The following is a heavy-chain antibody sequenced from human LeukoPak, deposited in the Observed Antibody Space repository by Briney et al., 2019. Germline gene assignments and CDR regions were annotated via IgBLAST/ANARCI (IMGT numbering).Heavy chain of an antibody. CDR2: ISSSSSYI. D-gene: IGHD3-22*01. CDR1: GFTFSSYS. CDR3: AKASKRYYYDSSGYFIFDY. J-gene: IGHJ4*02. V-gene: IGHV3-21*04. Sequence: GGSLRLSCAASGFTFSSYSMNWVRQAPGKGLEWVSSISSSSSYIYYADSVKGRFTISRDNSKNTLYLQMNSLRAEDTAVYYCAKASKRYYYDSSGYFIFDYWGQGTLVTVSS.